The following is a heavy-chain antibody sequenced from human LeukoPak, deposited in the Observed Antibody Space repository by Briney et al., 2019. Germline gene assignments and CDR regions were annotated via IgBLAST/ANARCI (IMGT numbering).Heavy chain of an antibody. Sequence: GGSQRLSCAASGSTVSSNTMSWVRQAPGRGLELVSVLYRDGRTYYADSVKGRFTISRDNSKNTLFLQMNSLRAEDTAVYYCLLATINSGLFHYWGQGTLVTVSS. D-gene: IGHD5-12*01. J-gene: IGHJ4*02. CDR2: LYRDGRT. CDR1: GSTVSSNT. CDR3: LLATINSGLFHY. V-gene: IGHV3-53*01.